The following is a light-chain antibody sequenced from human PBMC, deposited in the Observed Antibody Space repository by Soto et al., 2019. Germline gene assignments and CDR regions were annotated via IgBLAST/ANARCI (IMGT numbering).Light chain of an antibody. CDR2: DAS. V-gene: IGKV3D-15*01. CDR3: QQYGSWPLT. Sequence: EMVMTQSPGTRSVATMGVASLCFRASQSVDRNLAWYQQKPGQAPRLLIYDASTRPTGIPDRFSGSGSGTEFSLTISSLQSEDFAVYYCQQYGSWPLTFGGGTKVDIK. CDR1: QSVDRN. J-gene: IGKJ4*01.